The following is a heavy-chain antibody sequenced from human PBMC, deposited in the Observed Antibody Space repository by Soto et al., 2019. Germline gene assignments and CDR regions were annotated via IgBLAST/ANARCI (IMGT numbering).Heavy chain of an antibody. Sequence: SETLSLTCAVSGGSISSCGYSWSWIRQPPGKGLEWIGYINHSGSTYYNPSLKSRVTISLDRSKNQFSLKLSSVTAADTAVYYCARFVTVYGDYVSWFDPWGQGTLVTVSS. D-gene: IGHD4-17*01. CDR1: GGSISSCGYS. V-gene: IGHV4-30-2*01. J-gene: IGHJ5*02. CDR2: INHSGST. CDR3: ARFVTVYGDYVSWFDP.